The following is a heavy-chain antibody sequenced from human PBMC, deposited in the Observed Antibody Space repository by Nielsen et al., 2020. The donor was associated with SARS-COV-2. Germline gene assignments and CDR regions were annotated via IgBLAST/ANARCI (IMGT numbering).Heavy chain of an antibody. V-gene: IGHV3-30*03. CDR2: ISYDGSNK. Sequence: GESLKISCTASGFTFSSYGMHWVRQAPGKGLEWVAVISYDGSNKYYADSVKGRFTISRDNSKNTLYLQMNSLRSDDTAVYYCASSAPPSGFNWFDPWGQGTLVTVSS. J-gene: IGHJ5*02. D-gene: IGHD3-22*01. CDR1: GFTFSSYG. CDR3: ASSAPPSGFNWFDP.